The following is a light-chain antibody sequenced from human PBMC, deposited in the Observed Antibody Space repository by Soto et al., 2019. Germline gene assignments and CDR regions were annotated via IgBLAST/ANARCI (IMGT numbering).Light chain of an antibody. CDR2: EAS. V-gene: IGKV3-11*01. Sequence: VLTQSPVTLSLSPGERATLSCRASQRISSLLAWYQQKPGQATRLLIYEASNRATGIPARFSGSGSGTDFTLTISSLEPEDSAVYYCQQRNNWPVTFSQGTRLEIK. CDR1: QRISSL. J-gene: IGKJ5*01. CDR3: QQRNNWPVT.